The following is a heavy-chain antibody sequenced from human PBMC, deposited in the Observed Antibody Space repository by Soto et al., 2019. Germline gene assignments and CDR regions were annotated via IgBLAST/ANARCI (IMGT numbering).Heavy chain of an antibody. CDR1: GFTFSSYG. V-gene: IGHV3-33*01. D-gene: IGHD6-19*01. J-gene: IGHJ6*02. Sequence: QPGGSLRLSCAASGFTFSSYGMHWVRQAPGKGLEWVAVIWYDGSNKYYADSVKGRFTISRDNSKNTLYLQMNSLRAEDTAVYYCARDSVAVYYYYGMDVWGQGTTVTVSS. CDR2: IWYDGSNK. CDR3: ARDSVAVYYYYGMDV.